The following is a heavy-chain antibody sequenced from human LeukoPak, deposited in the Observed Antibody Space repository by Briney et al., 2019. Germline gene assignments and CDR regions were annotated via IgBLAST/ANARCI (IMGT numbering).Heavy chain of an antibody. V-gene: IGHV3-21*04. CDR3: TRHGIAAAVISDY. D-gene: IGHD6-13*01. J-gene: IGHJ4*02. Sequence: PGGSLRLSCAGSGFSFSDYSMNWVRQAPGKGLEWVSSISSGSSYINYADSVKGRFTISRDNAKNSLYLQMNSLKTEDTAVYYCTRHGIAAAVISDYWGQGTLVTVSS. CDR1: GFSFSDYS. CDR2: ISSGSSYI.